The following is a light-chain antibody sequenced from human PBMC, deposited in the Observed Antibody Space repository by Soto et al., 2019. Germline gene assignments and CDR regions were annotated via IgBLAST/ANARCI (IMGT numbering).Light chain of an antibody. J-gene: IGLJ2*01. CDR2: EVT. V-gene: IGLV2-8*01. CDR3: SSYSGTNNVV. CDR1: SSDVGGYNY. Sequence: QSVLTQPPSASGSPGQSVTTSCTGTSSDVGGYNYVSWYQQHPGKAPKLIIYEVTKRPSGVPDRFSGSKSGNTASLTVSGLQAEDEAEYYCSSYSGTNNVVFGGGTKLTVL.